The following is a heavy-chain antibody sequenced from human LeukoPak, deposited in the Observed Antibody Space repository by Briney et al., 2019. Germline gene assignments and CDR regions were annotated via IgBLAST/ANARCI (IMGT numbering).Heavy chain of an antibody. Sequence: GASVKVSCKASGYTFTGYYMHWVRQAPGQGLEWMGWINPNSGGTNYAQKFQGRVTMTRDTSISTAYMELSRLRSDDTAVYYCARGPGSLWFGGLSLGYWGQGTLVTVSS. CDR1: GYTFTGYY. J-gene: IGHJ4*02. V-gene: IGHV1-2*02. CDR3: ARGPGSLWFGGLSLGY. D-gene: IGHD3-10*01. CDR2: INPNSGGT.